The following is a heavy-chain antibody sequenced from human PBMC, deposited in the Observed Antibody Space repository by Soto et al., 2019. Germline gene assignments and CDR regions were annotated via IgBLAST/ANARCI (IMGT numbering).Heavy chain of an antibody. Sequence: EVQLVESGGGIVQPGGSLRLSCSVSGFTFSSHWMHWVRQAPGKGLVWVSRISTDGSRTTYADSVKGRVTISRDNAKNTLYLDMRSLRAEDTAVYYCARDMLGPRAFDYWGQGTLVTVSS. J-gene: IGHJ4*02. CDR3: ARDMLGPRAFDY. CDR1: GFTFSSHW. CDR2: ISTDGSRT. D-gene: IGHD3-10*02. V-gene: IGHV3-74*01.